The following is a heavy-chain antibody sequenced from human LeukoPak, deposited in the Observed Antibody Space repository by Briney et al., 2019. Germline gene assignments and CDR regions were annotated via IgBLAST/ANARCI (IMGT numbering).Heavy chain of an antibody. CDR3: AKRAAYYFDS. V-gene: IGHV3-48*04. Sequence: GGSLRLSCAASGFTFSDYAMNWVRQAPGKGLEWVSYISTSSTTIYYADSVKGRFTISRDNARNSLYLQMNSLRAEDTAVYYCAKRAAYYFDSWGQGTLVTVSS. CDR2: ISTSSTTI. J-gene: IGHJ4*02. CDR1: GFTFSDYA.